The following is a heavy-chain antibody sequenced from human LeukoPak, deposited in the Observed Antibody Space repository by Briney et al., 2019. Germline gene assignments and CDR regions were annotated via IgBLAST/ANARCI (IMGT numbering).Heavy chain of an antibody. D-gene: IGHD5-18*01. J-gene: IGHJ6*02. V-gene: IGHV1-46*01. CDR3: ARVNSYGYYYYYGMDV. CDR2: TNPSGGRT. Sequence: GASVKVSCKASGYTFTSYYIHWVRQAPGQGLEWMGVTNPSGGRTTYAQKFQGRVTMTRDTSTSTVYMELSSLRSDDTAVYYCARVNSYGYYYYYGMDVWGQGTTVTVSS. CDR1: GYTFTSYY.